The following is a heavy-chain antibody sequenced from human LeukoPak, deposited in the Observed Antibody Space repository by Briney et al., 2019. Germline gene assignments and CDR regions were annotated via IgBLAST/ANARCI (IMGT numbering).Heavy chain of an antibody. CDR1: GYRFTSYW. Sequence: GEPLKIPGKRSGYRFTSYWIGWARQVPGKGLEWMRNIYPGDSNTISSPSIHGRVTISADKSTSTAYLQWSSLQASDTAMYYCARRHCIGDSCYSGAFDIWGEGTMVTVSS. J-gene: IGHJ3*02. V-gene: IGHV5-51*01. CDR3: ARRHCIGDSCYSGAFDI. D-gene: IGHD2-15*01. CDR2: IYPGDSNT.